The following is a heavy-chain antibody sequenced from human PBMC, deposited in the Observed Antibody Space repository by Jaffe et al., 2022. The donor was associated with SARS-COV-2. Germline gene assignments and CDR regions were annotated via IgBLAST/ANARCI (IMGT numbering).Heavy chain of an antibody. CDR1: GFTFSSYG. CDR2: IWYDGSNK. V-gene: IGHV3-33*01. J-gene: IGHJ6*02. Sequence: QVQLVESGGGVVQPGRSLRLSCAASGFTFSSYGMHWVRQAPGKGLEWVAVIWYDGSNKYYADSVKGRFTISRDNSKNTLYLQMNSLRAEDTAVYYCARADSVSTFPLDYYYYYGMDVWGQGTTVTVSS. CDR3: ARADSVSTFPLDYYYYYGMDV. D-gene: IGHD6-13*01.